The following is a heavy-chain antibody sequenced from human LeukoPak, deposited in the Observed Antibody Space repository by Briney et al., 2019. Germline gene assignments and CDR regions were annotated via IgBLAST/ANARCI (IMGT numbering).Heavy chain of an antibody. CDR2: ISSSSSTT. D-gene: IGHD2-8*01. CDR1: GFTFSTYS. J-gene: IGHJ4*02. Sequence: GGSLRLSCAASGFTFSTYSMNWVRQAPGKGLEGIAYISSSSSTTYYADSVKGRFTISRDNAKNSLYLQMNSLRDEDTAMYYCAREKVSHADYWGQGTLVTVSS. V-gene: IGHV3-48*02. CDR3: AREKVSHADY.